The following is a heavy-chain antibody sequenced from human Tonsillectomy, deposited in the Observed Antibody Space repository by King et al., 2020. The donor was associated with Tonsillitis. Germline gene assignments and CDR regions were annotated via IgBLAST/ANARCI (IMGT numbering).Heavy chain of an antibody. CDR1: GYTFTSYA. J-gene: IGHJ5*02. D-gene: IGHD2-2*01. CDR3: ARDIVVVPLAEEHRQDWFDP. V-gene: IGHV7-4-1*02. CDR2: INTNTGNP. Sequence: VQLVESGSELKKPGASVKVSCKASGYTFTSYAMNWVRQAPGQGLEWMGWINTNTGNPMYAQGFTGRFVFSLDTSVSTAYLQISSLKAEDTAVYYCARDIVVVPLAEEHRQDWFDPWGQGTLVTVSS.